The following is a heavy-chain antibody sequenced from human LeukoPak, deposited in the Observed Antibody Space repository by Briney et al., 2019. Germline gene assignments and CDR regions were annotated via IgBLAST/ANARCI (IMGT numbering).Heavy chain of an antibody. Sequence: SETLSLTCAVYGGSFSGYYWSWIRQPPGKGLEWIGEINHSGSTNYNPSLKRRVTISVDTSKNQFSLKLSSVTAADTAVYYCARGLKVGSRGYHYYFDYWGQGTLVTVSS. D-gene: IGHD5-12*01. V-gene: IGHV4-34*01. CDR3: ARGLKVGSRGYHYYFDY. CDR1: GGSFSGYY. CDR2: INHSGST. J-gene: IGHJ4*02.